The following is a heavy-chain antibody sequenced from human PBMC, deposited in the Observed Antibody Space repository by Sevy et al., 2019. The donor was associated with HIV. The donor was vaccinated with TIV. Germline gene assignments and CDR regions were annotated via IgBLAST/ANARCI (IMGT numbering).Heavy chain of an antibody. CDR2: MNPNSGNT. Sequence: ASVKVSCKASGYTFTSYDINWVRQATGQGLEWMGWMNPNSGNTGYAQKFQGRVTITRNTSISTAYMELSSLRSEDTAVYYCARGRRRGYDFWSGYYTGYYYYGMDVWGQGTMVTVSS. V-gene: IGHV1-8*03. CDR3: ARGRRRGYDFWSGYYTGYYYYGMDV. J-gene: IGHJ6*02. D-gene: IGHD3-3*01. CDR1: GYTFTSYD.